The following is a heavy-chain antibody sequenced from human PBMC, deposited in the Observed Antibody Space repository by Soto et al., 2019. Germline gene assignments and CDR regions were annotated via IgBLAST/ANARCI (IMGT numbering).Heavy chain of an antibody. J-gene: IGHJ6*03. Sequence: GGSLRLPCAASGFTFSSYAMSLVRQAPGKGLEWVSAISGGGGTTYYTDSIKGRFTISRDNSKNTLYLQMNSLRAEDTAVYYCAKRLSYSNYWHYMDVWGKGTTVTVSS. CDR1: GFTFSSYA. D-gene: IGHD4-4*01. CDR2: ISGGGGTT. CDR3: AKRLSYSNYWHYMDV. V-gene: IGHV3-23*01.